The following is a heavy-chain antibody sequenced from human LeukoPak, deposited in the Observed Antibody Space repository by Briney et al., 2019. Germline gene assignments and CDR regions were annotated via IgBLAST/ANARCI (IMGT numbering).Heavy chain of an antibody. J-gene: IGHJ4*02. D-gene: IGHD3-22*01. CDR2: ISSSSSYI. CDR3: ARCPRYDAGVDY. CDR1: GFTFSSYS. V-gene: IGHV3-21*01. Sequence: GSLRLSCAASGFTFSSYSMNWVRQAPGKGLEWVSSISSSSSYIYYAGSVKGRFTISRDNAKNSLYLQMNSLRAEDTAVYYCARCPRYDAGVDYWGQGTLVTVSS.